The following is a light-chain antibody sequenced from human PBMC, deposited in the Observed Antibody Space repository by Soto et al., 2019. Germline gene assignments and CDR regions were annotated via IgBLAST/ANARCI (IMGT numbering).Light chain of an antibody. CDR3: QQYSNWPPVST. CDR1: QSGKINN. V-gene: IGKV3-15*01. Sequence: EIVLTQSPGILTLSQGERATLLXRASQSGKINNLNWYQPQPXXAARLLXXXASXRATGIPASFSGSGSGTEFTLTIRSLQSEDFSVYYCQQYSNWPPVSTVGQGTRLEIK. CDR2: XAS. J-gene: IGKJ5*01.